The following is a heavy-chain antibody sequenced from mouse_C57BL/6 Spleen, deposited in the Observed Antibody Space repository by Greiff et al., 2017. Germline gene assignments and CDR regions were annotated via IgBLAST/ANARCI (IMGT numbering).Heavy chain of an antibody. Sequence: VQLQQSGPGLVKPSQTVFLTCTVTGISITTGNYRWSWIRQFPGNKLEWIGYIYYSGTITYNPSLTSRTTITRDTPKNQFFLEMNSLTAEDTATYYCAREDDYDGYFDVWGTGTTVTVSS. J-gene: IGHJ1*03. CDR3: AREDDYDGYFDV. CDR1: GISITTGNYR. D-gene: IGHD2-4*01. V-gene: IGHV3-5*01. CDR2: IYYSGTI.